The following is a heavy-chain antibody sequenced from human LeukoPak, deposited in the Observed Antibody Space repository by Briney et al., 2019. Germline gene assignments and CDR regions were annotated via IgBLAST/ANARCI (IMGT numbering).Heavy chain of an antibody. Sequence: PSETLSLTCAVYGGSFSGYYWSWIRQPPGKGLEWIGEINHSGSTNYNPSLKSRVTISVDTSKNQFSLKLSSVTAADTAVYYCARGLRFAFSLSTIWGQGTLVTVSS. V-gene: IGHV4-34*01. D-gene: IGHD2-2*01. J-gene: IGHJ4*02. CDR3: ARGLRFAFSLSTI. CDR2: INHSGST. CDR1: GGSFSGYY.